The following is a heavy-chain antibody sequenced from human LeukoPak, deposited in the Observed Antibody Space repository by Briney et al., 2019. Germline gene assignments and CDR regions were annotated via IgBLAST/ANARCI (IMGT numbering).Heavy chain of an antibody. J-gene: IGHJ3*02. CDR1: GGSISSGDYY. D-gene: IGHD6-25*01. V-gene: IGHV4-30-4*01. Sequence: NPSQTLSLTCTVSGGSISSGDYYWSWIRQPPGKGLEWIGYIYYSGSTYYNPSLKSRVTISVDTSKNQFSLKLSSVTAADTAVYYCVRGAADLDAFDIWGQGTMVTVSS. CDR2: IYYSGST. CDR3: VRGAADLDAFDI.